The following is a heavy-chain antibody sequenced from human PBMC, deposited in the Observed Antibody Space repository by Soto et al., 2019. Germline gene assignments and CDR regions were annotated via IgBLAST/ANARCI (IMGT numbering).Heavy chain of an antibody. CDR3: ARDRPRQLSRPALYYYYMDV. CDR1: GGSISSYY. Sequence: SETLSLTCTVSGGSISSYYWSWIRQPPGKGLEWIGYIYYSGSTNYNPSLKSRVTISVDTSKNQFSLKLSSVTAADTAVYYCARDRPRQLSRPALYYYYMDVWGKGTTVTVSS. J-gene: IGHJ6*03. CDR2: IYYSGST. V-gene: IGHV4-59*01. D-gene: IGHD6-6*01.